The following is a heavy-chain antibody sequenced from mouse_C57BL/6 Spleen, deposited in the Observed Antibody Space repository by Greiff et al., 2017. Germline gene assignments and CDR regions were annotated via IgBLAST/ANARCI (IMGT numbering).Heavy chain of an antibody. CDR1: GYTFTSYW. D-gene: IGHD2-4*01. CDR2: IHPNSGST. CDR3: EQIYYDYEERMDY. J-gene: IGHJ4*01. V-gene: IGHV1-64*01. Sequence: QVQLQQPGAELVKPGASVKLSCKASGYTFTSYWMHWVKQRPGQGLEWIGMIHPNSGSTNYNEKFKSKATLTVDKSSSTAYMQLSSLTSEDSAVYYCEQIYYDYEERMDYWGQGTSVTVSS.